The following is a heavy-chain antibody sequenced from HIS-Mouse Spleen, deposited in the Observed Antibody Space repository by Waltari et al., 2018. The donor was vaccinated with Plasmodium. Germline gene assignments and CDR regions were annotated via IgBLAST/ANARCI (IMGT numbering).Heavy chain of an antibody. CDR2: IWYDGSNK. V-gene: IGHV3-33*06. Sequence: QVQLVESGGGVVQPGRSLRLSCAASGFTFRSYGMHWARQAPGKGLEWVAVIWYDGSNKYYADSVKGRFTISRDNSKNTLYLQMNSLRAEDTAVYYCAKVAQGTRDAFDIWGQGTMVTVSS. CDR1: GFTFRSYG. CDR3: AKVAQGTRDAFDI. J-gene: IGHJ3*02. D-gene: IGHD2-8*01.